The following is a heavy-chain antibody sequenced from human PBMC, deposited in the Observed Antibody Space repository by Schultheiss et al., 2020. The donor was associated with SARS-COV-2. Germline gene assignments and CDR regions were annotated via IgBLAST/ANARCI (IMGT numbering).Heavy chain of an antibody. Sequence: GGSLRLSCAASGFTFSSYAMSWVRQAPGKGLEWVGRIKSKTDGGTTDYAAPVKGRFTISRDDSKNTLYLQMNSLRAEDTAVYYCARVWVYGDYDPDAFDIWGQGTMVTVSS. D-gene: IGHD4-17*01. V-gene: IGHV3-15*01. J-gene: IGHJ3*02. CDR2: IKSKTDGGTT. CDR3: ARVWVYGDYDPDAFDI. CDR1: GFTFSSYA.